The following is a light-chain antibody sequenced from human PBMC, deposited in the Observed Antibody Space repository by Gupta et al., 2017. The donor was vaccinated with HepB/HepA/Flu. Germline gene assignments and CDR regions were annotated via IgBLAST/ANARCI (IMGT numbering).Light chain of an antibody. CDR1: QNILHSSNNKNY. J-gene: IGKJ1*01. CDR3: RQFYGIPWT. V-gene: IGKV4-1*01. Sequence: DIVMTQSPDSLALGERATISCKSSQNILHSSNNKNYLTWYQQKPGQPPKLLINWASIRESGVPDRFSGSGSGTDFTLTISGLQAEDVAVYYCRQFYGIPWTFGQGTKVEIK. CDR2: WAS.